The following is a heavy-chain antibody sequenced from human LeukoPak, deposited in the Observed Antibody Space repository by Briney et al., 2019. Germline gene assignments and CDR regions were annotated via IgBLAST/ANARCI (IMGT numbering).Heavy chain of an antibody. Sequence: GSSVKVSCKASGGNFSSYAISWVRQAPGQGLEWMGRIIPILGIANYAQKFQGRVTITADKSTSTAYMELSSLRSEDTAVYYCARVLTGAPMTDWGQGTLVTVSS. J-gene: IGHJ4*02. CDR1: GGNFSSYA. CDR2: IIPILGIA. V-gene: IGHV1-69*04. D-gene: IGHD3-9*01. CDR3: ARVLTGAPMTD.